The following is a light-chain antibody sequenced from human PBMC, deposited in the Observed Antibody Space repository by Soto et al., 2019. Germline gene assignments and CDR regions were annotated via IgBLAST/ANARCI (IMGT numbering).Light chain of an antibody. J-gene: IGKJ5*01. CDR3: LQTYSGHHT. V-gene: IGKV1-39*01. CDR1: QSISTS. Sequence: DIQMAQSPSSLSASVGGRVTITCRASQSISTSLNWYQQKSGKAPHLLVYAASSLQSGVPSRFSGSGSGTDFTLTISSLQPEDSATYYCLQTYSGHHTFGQGTRLEIK. CDR2: AAS.